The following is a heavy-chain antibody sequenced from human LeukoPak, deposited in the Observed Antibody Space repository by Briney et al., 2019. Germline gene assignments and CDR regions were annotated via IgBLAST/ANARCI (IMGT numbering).Heavy chain of an antibody. J-gene: IGHJ6*02. V-gene: IGHV3-7*01. CDR3: ATYTHWVAGDA. Sequence: GGPLTLFCGASGFPFCDSWMSCVRQATGKGLEWVANMNQDGSAKGYVDSVKARFTISRDNSRTSLYLQMSSLRPEDTAVYYCATYTHWVAGDAWGQGTTVTVSS. CDR1: GFPFCDSW. CDR2: MNQDGSAK. D-gene: IGHD3-16*01.